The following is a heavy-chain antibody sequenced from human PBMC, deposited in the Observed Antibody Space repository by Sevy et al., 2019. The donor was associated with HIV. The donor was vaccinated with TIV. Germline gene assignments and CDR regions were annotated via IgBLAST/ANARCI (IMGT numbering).Heavy chain of an antibody. CDR2: IKSKTDGGTT. CDR1: GFTFSNAW. CDR3: TTDELLPSYFDY. V-gene: IGHV3-15*01. J-gene: IGHJ4*02. D-gene: IGHD1-26*01. Sequence: GGSLRLSCAASGFTFSNAWMSWVRQAPGKGLEWVGLIKSKTDGGTTDYAAPVKGRFTISRDDSKNTLYLQMNSLKTEDTAVYYCTTDELLPSYFDYWGQGTLVTVSS.